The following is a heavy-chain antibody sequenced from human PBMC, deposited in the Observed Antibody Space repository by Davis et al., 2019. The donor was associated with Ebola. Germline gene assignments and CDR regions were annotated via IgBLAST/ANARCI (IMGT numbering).Heavy chain of an antibody. CDR2: IYPGYSDT. Sequence: GESLKISCKGSGYSFTSYWIGWVRQMPGKGLEWMGIIYPGYSDTRYSPSFQGQVTISADKSISTAYLQLSSLKASDTAMYYCARHYDRSGHYLRVDYWGQGTLVTVSS. CDR3: ARHYDRSGHYLRVDY. CDR1: GYSFTSYW. V-gene: IGHV5-51*01. D-gene: IGHD3-22*01. J-gene: IGHJ4*01.